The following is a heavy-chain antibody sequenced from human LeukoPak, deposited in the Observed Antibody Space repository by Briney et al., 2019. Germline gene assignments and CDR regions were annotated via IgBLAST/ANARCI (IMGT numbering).Heavy chain of an antibody. CDR1: GGSISSGDYY. CDR3: APGGYYGSGSYPQ. D-gene: IGHD3-10*01. Sequence: PSQTLSLTCTVSGGSISSGDYYWSWIRQPPGKGLEWLGYIYYSGSTYYNPSLKSRVTISVDTSKNQFSLKLSSVTAADTAVYYCAPGGYYGSGSYPQWGQGTLVTVSS. V-gene: IGHV4-30-4*01. J-gene: IGHJ4*02. CDR2: IYYSGST.